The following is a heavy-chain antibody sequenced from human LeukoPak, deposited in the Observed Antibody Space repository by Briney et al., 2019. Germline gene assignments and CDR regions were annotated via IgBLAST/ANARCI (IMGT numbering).Heavy chain of an antibody. D-gene: IGHD2-21*01. CDR3: AKVGDTDNIDY. V-gene: IGHV1-2*02. CDR1: GYTYTGYY. CDR2: INPNSGGT. J-gene: IGHJ4*02. Sequence: ASVKVSCKASGYTYTGYYIHWVRQAPGQGLEWMGSINPNSGGTNCAQKFQGRVTMTRDTSISTAYMELSRLRSDDTALYYCAKVGDTDNIDYWGQGTLVTVYS.